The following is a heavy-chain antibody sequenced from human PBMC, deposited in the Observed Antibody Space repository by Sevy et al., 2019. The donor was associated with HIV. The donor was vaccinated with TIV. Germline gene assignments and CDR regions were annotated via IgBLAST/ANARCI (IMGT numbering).Heavy chain of an antibody. J-gene: IGHJ4*02. CDR2: ISYDGSNK. V-gene: IGHV3-30-3*01. CDR3: ARDASPVTAFVLSGY. CDR1: GFTFSSYA. D-gene: IGHD2-21*02. Sequence: GGSLRLSCAASGFTFSSYAMHWVRQAPGKGLEWVAIISYDGSNKYYADAVKGRFTISSDNSKNTLYLQMNSLRAEDTAVYYGARDASPVTAFVLSGYWGQGTLVTVSS.